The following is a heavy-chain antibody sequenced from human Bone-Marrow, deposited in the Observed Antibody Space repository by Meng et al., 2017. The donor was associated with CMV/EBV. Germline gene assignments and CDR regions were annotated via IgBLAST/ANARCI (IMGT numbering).Heavy chain of an antibody. CDR1: GGSISSSSYY. CDR2: IYYNGNT. V-gene: IGHV4-61*01. J-gene: IGHJ1*01. Sequence: SETLSLTCTVSGGSISSSSYYWSWIRQPPGKGLEWIGYIYYNGNTNYNPSLKSRVTMSEDTSKNQFSLKLSSVTAADTAVYYCARDPASSTWGEWGQGTLVTVSS. CDR3: ARDPASSTWGE. D-gene: IGHD6-13*01.